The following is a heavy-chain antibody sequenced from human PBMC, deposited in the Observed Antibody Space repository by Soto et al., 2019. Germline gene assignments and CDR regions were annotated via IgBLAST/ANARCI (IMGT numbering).Heavy chain of an antibody. CDR2: IYDIGST. D-gene: IGHD3-10*01. J-gene: IGHJ4*02. CDR3: ASKGYASGVFDY. Sequence: SETLSLTCAVSGGSISSSNGLSWFLQPPVNGLDWIGEIYDIGSTNCNPSLKSRVTISLYSSKKHFSLKLISVTAADTAVYYCASKGYASGVFDYWGQGTLVTVSS. V-gene: IGHV4-4*02. CDR1: GGSISSSNG.